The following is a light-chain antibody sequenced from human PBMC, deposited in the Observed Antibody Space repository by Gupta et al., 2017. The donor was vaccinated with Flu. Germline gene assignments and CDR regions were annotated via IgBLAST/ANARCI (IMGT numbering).Light chain of an antibody. CDR2: RVP. CDR3: QQGTVWLT. V-gene: IGKV2-30*01. Sequence: DVVLTQSPLSLPVTLGQPASISCRSSQSLVYDDGITYLNWFHQRPGQSPRRLIYRVPNRDSGVPDRFSGSGSGTNFTLKSSRGEAEDVGIYYCQQGTVWLTFGRGTRVEI. J-gene: IGKJ4*01. CDR1: QSLVYDDGITY.